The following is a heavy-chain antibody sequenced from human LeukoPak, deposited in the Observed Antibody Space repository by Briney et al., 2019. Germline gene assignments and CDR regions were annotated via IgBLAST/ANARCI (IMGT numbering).Heavy chain of an antibody. Sequence: SETLSLTSTVSGGSISSYYWSWIRQPPGKGLEWIGYIYYSGSTNYNPSLKSRVTISVDTSKSQFSLDLSSVTAADTAVYYCARQGENGEYYFDYWGQGTLVTVSS. CDR1: GGSISSYY. CDR2: IYYSGST. CDR3: ARQGENGEYYFDY. V-gene: IGHV4-59*08. D-gene: IGHD3-10*01. J-gene: IGHJ4*02.